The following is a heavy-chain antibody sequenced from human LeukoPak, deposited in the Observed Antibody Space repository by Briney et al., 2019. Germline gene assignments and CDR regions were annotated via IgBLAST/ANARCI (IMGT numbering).Heavy chain of an antibody. CDR1: GYTFTSYG. CDR3: AKTTVTSEDYFYYYMDV. V-gene: IGHV1-18*01. Sequence: ASVKVSCKASGYTFTSYGISWVRQAPGQGLEWMGWIITYNGHTYYAQKFQGRLTMTTDTSTSTAYMELRSLGSDDTAVYYCAKTTVTSEDYFYYYMDVWGKGTTVTVSS. D-gene: IGHD4-17*01. J-gene: IGHJ6*03. CDR2: IITYNGHT.